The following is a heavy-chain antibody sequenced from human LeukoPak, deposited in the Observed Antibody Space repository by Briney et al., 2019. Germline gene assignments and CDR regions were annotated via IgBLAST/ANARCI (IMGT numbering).Heavy chain of an antibody. J-gene: IGHJ4*02. CDR1: GFYA. D-gene: IGHD6-13*01. CDR2: ISYDGSSK. V-gene: IGHV3-30-3*01. Sequence: GGSLRLSCAASGFYAMHWVRQAPGKGLEWVALISYDGSSKYYADSVKGRFTISRDNSKNTLYLQMNSLRAEDTAVYYCARDPNSRRWFDYWGQGTLVTVSS. CDR3: ARDPNSRRWFDY.